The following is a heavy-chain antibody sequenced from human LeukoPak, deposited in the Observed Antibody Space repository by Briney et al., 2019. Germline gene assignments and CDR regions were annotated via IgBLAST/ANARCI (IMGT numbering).Heavy chain of an antibody. CDR2: IRYDGSNK. J-gene: IGHJ1*01. Sequence: PGGSLRLSCAASGFTFSSYGMHWVRQAPGKGLEWVAFIRYDGSNKYYADSVKGRFTISRDNSKNTLYLQMNSLRAEDTAVYYFAKSPLWDYDRSALGSFQHWGQGTLVTVHS. CDR1: GFTFSSYG. D-gene: IGHD3-22*01. V-gene: IGHV3-30*02. CDR3: AKSPLWDYDRSALGSFQH.